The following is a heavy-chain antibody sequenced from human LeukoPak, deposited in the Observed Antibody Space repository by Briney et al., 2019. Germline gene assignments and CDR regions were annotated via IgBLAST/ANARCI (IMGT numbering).Heavy chain of an antibody. V-gene: IGHV3-23*01. D-gene: IGHD6-6*01. CDR3: ARAFEYSSSSYFYYGMDV. Sequence: PGGSLRLSCAASGFTFSTYAMSWVRQAPGKGLECVSALSGNGNTIYYADSVKGRFTISRDNSKNTLYLQMNSLRAEDTAVYYCARAFEYSSSSYFYYGMDVWGQGTTVTVSS. J-gene: IGHJ6*02. CDR2: LSGNGNTI. CDR1: GFTFSTYA.